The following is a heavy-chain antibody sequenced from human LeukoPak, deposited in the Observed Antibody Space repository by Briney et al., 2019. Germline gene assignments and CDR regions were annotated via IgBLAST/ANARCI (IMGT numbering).Heavy chain of an antibody. CDR3: ASKGDGYCRSTNRQGALDI. CDR1: GYTFTDYY. V-gene: IGHV1-2*02. Sequence: SVKVSCKASGYTFTDYYMHWVRQAPGQGLEWMGWINPNSGDTNYAQKFQGRVTMTRDTSITTAYMELSSLRSDDTAVYYCASKGDGYCRSTNRQGALDIWGQGTMVTVSS. D-gene: IGHD2-2*01. CDR2: INPNSGDT. J-gene: IGHJ3*02.